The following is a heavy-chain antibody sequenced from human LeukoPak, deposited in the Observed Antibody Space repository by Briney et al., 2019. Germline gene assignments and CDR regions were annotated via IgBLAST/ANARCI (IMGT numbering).Heavy chain of an antibody. CDR2: IRSKLYGWTT. CDR3: SRSRRLGYDSSV. Sequence: PGGSLRLSCRTSGFALGDYAMTWVSQAPGKGLEWVGFIRSKLYGWTTEYAASVKGRFTISRDDSKRIAYLQMNSLKTEDTAVYYCSRSRRLGYDSSVWGQRSLVTVSS. V-gene: IGHV3-49*04. J-gene: IGHJ4*02. CDR1: GFALGDYA. D-gene: IGHD3-22*01.